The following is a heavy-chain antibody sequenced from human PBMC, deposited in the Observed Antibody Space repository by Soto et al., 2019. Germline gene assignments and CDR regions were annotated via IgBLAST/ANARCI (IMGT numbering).Heavy chain of an antibody. Sequence: EVQLVESGGGLIQPGGSLRLSCAASGLPISNAWMNWVRQAPGKGLEWVGRIKTKSEGGPTDYAAAVKGRFTVSRDDSKYTLYLQMNCLKTEDTAVYYCTTGSVEGVWGQGTTVTVSS. CDR1: GLPISNAW. D-gene: IGHD2-15*01. CDR2: IKTKSEGGPT. J-gene: IGHJ6*02. CDR3: TTGSVEGV. V-gene: IGHV3-15*07.